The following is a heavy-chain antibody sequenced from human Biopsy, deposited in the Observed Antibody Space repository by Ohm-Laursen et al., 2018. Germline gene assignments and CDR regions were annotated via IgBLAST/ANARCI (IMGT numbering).Heavy chain of an antibody. V-gene: IGHV3-21*01. CDR1: GFRFSLYS. Sequence: SLRLSCSASGFRFSLYSMNWVRQAPGKGLERVSSIKNSENYTYYADSVKGRFIISRDNAKNSLYLQMNGLRVEDTAVYYCATDFGYCGNNVCSSDFYYGMDVWGQGTTVTVSS. CDR3: ATDFGYCGNNVCSSDFYYGMDV. CDR2: IKNSENYT. D-gene: IGHD5/OR15-5a*01. J-gene: IGHJ6*02.